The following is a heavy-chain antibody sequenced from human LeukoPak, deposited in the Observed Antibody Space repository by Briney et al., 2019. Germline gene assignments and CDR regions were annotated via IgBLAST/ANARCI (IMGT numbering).Heavy chain of an antibody. CDR3: ARDKVGGSMAGSNLDY. CDR2: ISYDGSNK. Sequence: GGSLRLSCAASGFTFSSYAMHWVCQAPGKGLEWVAVISYDGSNKYYADSVKGRFTISRDNSKNTLYLQMNSLRGEDTAVYYCARDKVGGSMAGSNLDYWGQGNLVTVSS. J-gene: IGHJ4*02. V-gene: IGHV3-30*04. CDR1: GFTFSSYA. D-gene: IGHD6-19*01.